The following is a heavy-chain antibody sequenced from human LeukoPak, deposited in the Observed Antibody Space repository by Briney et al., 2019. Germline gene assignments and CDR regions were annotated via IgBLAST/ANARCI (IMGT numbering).Heavy chain of an antibody. CDR1: GFTVSSNY. CDR2: IYSGGST. CDR3: ARDLLPLYCSSTSCSVD. J-gene: IGHJ3*01. V-gene: IGHV3-53*01. D-gene: IGHD2-2*01. Sequence: PGGSLRLSCAASGFTVSSNYMSWVRQAPGKGLEWVSVIYSGGSTYYADSVKGRFTISRDNSKNTLYLQMNSLRAEDTAVYYCARDLLPLYCSSTSCSVDWGQGTMVTVSS.